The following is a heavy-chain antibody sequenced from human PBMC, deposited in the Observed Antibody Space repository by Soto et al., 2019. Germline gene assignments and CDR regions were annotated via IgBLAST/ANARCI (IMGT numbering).Heavy chain of an antibody. D-gene: IGHD3-10*01. CDR1: GFSFSSYS. V-gene: IGHV3-48*02. Sequence: SPRRSCSASGFSFSSYSMNWVRQAPRKGLEWASYISSSSSNIYYADSVKGRFTISTDNAKNSLYLQMNSLRDEATAVYYRAIDPLIRSRGGMDVWRQGTTV. CDR2: ISSSSSNI. CDR3: AIDPLIRSRGGMDV. J-gene: IGHJ6*02.